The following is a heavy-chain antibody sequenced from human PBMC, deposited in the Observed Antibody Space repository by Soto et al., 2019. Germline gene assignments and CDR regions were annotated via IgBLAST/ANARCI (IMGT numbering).Heavy chain of an antibody. CDR3: VRSKGGYSYGTPFDY. Sequence: EVQLEESGGALVQPGRSLRLSCAASGFTFDDYAMHWVRQVLGKGLEWVSSISWNSGNIGYADSVKGRFTTSRDNAKNSLYPQMNSLRPEDTAWYYCVRSKGGYSYGTPFDYWGQGTLVTVSS. CDR2: ISWNSGNI. D-gene: IGHD5-18*01. J-gene: IGHJ4*02. V-gene: IGHV3-9*01. CDR1: GFTFDDYA.